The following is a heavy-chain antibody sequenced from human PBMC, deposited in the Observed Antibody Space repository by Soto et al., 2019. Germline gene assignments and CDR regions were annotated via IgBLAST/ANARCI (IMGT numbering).Heavy chain of an antibody. D-gene: IGHD2-8*01. Sequence: GGSLRLSCAVSGFTFGAYSMNWVRQAPGKGLEWVSSISSGTTYTYYADSLKGRFTVSRDNAKNSLYLQMSSLRAEDTAIYYCATSNFDFWGQGTLVTVSS. CDR1: GFTFGAYS. CDR3: ATSNFDF. J-gene: IGHJ4*02. V-gene: IGHV3-21*01. CDR2: ISSGTTYT.